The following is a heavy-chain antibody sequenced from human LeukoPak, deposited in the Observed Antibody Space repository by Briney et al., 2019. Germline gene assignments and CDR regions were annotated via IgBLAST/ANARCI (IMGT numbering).Heavy chain of an antibody. J-gene: IGHJ4*02. CDR3: AKGIYSSGWFDY. V-gene: IGHV3-23*01. D-gene: IGHD6-19*01. Sequence: GGSLRLSCAASGFTFSSYAISWVRQAPGKGLEWVSAISGSGGSTYYADSVKGRFTISRDNSKNTLYLQMNSLRAEDTAVYYCAKGIYSSGWFDYWGQGTLVTVSS. CDR1: GFTFSSYA. CDR2: ISGSGGST.